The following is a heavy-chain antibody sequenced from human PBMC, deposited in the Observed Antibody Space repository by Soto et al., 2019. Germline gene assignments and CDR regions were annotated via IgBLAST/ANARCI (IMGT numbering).Heavy chain of an antibody. CDR1: GGSISSSSYY. D-gene: IGHD6-19*01. CDR3: ARRIAVAGTPFPPDY. Sequence: SETLSLTCTVSGGSISSSSYYWGWIRQPPGKGLEWIGSIYYSGSTYYNPSLKSRVTISVDTSKNQFSLKLSSVTAADTAVYYCARRIAVAGTPFPPDYWGQGTLVTVSS. V-gene: IGHV4-39*01. J-gene: IGHJ4*02. CDR2: IYYSGST.